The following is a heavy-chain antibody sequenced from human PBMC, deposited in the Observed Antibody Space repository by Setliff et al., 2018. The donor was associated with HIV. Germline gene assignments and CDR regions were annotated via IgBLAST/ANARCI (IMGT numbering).Heavy chain of an antibody. Sequence: PSETLSLTCAVYGGSFSGYCWSWIRQPPGKGLEWIGEIQHSGRTNYNPSLKSRVTTSVDTSKNQFSLRLSSVTAADTAVYYCARDSGSYSFDYWGQGTLVTVSS. J-gene: IGHJ4*02. D-gene: IGHD1-26*01. V-gene: IGHV4-34*01. CDR3: ARDSGSYSFDY. CDR1: GGSFSGYC. CDR2: IQHSGRT.